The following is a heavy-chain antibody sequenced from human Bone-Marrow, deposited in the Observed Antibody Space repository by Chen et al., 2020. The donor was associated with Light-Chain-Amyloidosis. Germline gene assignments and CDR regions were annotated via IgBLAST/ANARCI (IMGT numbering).Heavy chain of an antibody. CDR2: IIPMLETT. Sequence: QVQLVQSGAEVKKPGSSVKVSCKASGEPFSSYAISWVRQAPGQGLEWVERIIPMLETTKYAQKFLGRVEITADRSTRTSHLEMTGLTFEDTAIYYCASAPPTTFNVYAMDVWGQGTTVVVSS. J-gene: IGHJ6*02. D-gene: IGHD3-3*02. V-gene: IGHV1-69*04. CDR1: GEPFSSYA. CDR3: ASAPPTTFNVYAMDV.